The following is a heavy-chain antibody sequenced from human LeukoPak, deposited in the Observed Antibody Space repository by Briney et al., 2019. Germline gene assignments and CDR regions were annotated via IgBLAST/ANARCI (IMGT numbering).Heavy chain of an antibody. CDR3: ARAGYSRDFDY. Sequence: SETLSLTCTVSGGSTSSYYWSWIRQPPGKGLEWIGYIYYSGSTNYNPSLKSRVTVSVDTSKNQFSLKLSSVTAADTAVYYCARAGYSRDFDYWGQGTLVTVSS. CDR1: GGSTSSYY. V-gene: IGHV4-59*01. CDR2: IYYSGST. J-gene: IGHJ4*02. D-gene: IGHD6-13*01.